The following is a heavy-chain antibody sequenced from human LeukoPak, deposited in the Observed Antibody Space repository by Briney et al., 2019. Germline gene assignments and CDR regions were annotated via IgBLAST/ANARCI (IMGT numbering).Heavy chain of an antibody. CDR2: TYTSGST. Sequence: SQTLSLTCTVSGGSISSGSYYWSWIRQPAGKGLEWIGRTYTSGSTNYNPSLKSRVTISVDTSKNQFSLKLSSVTAADTAVYYCARDSSGYSYFQHWGQGTLVTVSS. D-gene: IGHD3-22*01. J-gene: IGHJ1*01. V-gene: IGHV4-61*02. CDR3: ARDSSGYSYFQH. CDR1: GGSISSGSYY.